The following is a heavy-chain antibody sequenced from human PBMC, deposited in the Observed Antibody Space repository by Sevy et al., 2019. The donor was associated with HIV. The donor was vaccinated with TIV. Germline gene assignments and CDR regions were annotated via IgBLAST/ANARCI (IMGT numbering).Heavy chain of an antibody. V-gene: IGHV3-30*02. Sequence: GGSLRLSCAASGFSFSSYDMHWVRQAPGKGLEWMSYIQHDGSNKDYADSVKGRFTISRDNSKNALYLQMNSLRVEDTAGFYCVKEGGGGGGDHWGQGTLVTVSS. CDR1: GFSFSSYD. CDR2: IQHDGSNK. CDR3: VKEGGGGGGDH. J-gene: IGHJ4*02. D-gene: IGHD3-16*01.